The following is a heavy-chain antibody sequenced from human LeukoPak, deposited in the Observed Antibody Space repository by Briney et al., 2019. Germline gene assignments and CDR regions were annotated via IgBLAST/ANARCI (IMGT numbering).Heavy chain of an antibody. D-gene: IGHD2-2*01. Sequence: SETLSLTCTVSGGSISSYYWSWIRQPAGKGLEWIGSIYYSGSSHYNPSLKSRVTISVDTSKNQFSLKLSSVTAADTAVYYCASIVVVPAAMLVYFDYWGQGTLVTVSS. CDR1: GGSISSYY. V-gene: IGHV4-4*07. CDR3: ASIVVVPAAMLVYFDY. CDR2: IYYSGSS. J-gene: IGHJ4*02.